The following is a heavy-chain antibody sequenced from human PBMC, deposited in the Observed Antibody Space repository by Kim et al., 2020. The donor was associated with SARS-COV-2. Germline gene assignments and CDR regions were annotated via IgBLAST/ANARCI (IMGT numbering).Heavy chain of an antibody. D-gene: IGHD2-15*01. V-gene: IGHV3-23*01. CDR3: TQGGAISSCSCVT. CDR1: GFTFSSYA. Sequence: GGSLRLSCEASGFTFSSYAMTWVRQAPGKGLEWVSTISCSGDRTFYADSVKGRFTISRDNSKNTVFLQMNSLRAEDTAIYYCTQGGAISSCSCVTWGQGT. J-gene: IGHJ4*02. CDR2: ISCSGDRT.